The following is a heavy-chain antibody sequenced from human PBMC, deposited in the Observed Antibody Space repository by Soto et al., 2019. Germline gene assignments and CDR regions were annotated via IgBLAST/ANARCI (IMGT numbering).Heavy chain of an antibody. D-gene: IGHD6-19*01. Sequence: QVQLQESGPGLVKPSETLSLTCTVSGGSISSYYWSWIRQPPGKGLEWIGYFYYSGSTNYNPSRKGRVTISVETSKNQFSPKLSSVTAADTAVYYCARGGWKLFDYWGQGTLVTVSS. CDR3: ARGGWKLFDY. CDR1: GGSISSYY. J-gene: IGHJ4*02. V-gene: IGHV4-59*01. CDR2: FYYSGST.